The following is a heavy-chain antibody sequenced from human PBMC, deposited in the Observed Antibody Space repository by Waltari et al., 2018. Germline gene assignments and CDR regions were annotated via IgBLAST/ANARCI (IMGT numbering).Heavy chain of an antibody. J-gene: IGHJ5*02. V-gene: IGHV4-31*03. CDR2: IYYSGST. CDR3: ARDLTGGGWFDP. Sequence: QVQLQESGPGLVKPSQTLSLTCTFSGGSISSGGYYWSWLRQHPGKGLEWIGYIYYSGSTYYNPSLKSRVTISVDTSKNQFSLKLSSVTAADTAVYYCARDLTGGGWFDPWGQGTLVTVSS. D-gene: IGHD7-27*01. CDR1: GGSISSGGYY.